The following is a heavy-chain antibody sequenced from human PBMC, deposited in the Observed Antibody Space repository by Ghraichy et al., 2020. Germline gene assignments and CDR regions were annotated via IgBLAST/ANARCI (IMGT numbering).Heavy chain of an antibody. V-gene: IGHV4-59*11. CDR3: ASHAPILRYGMDV. CDR2: VDYRGST. Sequence: SETLSLTCTVSGGSISSPYWSWIRQPPGKGLEWIGYVDYRGSTNYNPSLKSRVTISGDTSKNQSSLKLSSVTAADTAVYYCASHAPILRYGMDVWGQGTTVIVSS. CDR1: GGSISSPY. J-gene: IGHJ6*02.